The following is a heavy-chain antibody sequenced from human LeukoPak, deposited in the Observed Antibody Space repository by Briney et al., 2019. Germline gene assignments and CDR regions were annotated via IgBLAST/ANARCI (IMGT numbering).Heavy chain of an antibody. D-gene: IGHD2-15*01. V-gene: IGHV3-74*01. CDR3: VRGGPSTWS. Sequence: PGGSLRPSCAASGFTVSSNYMSWVRQAPGKGPVWVSRINDDGSDTTYADSVKGRFTISRDDAKNMLFLQMNSLRAEDTAVYYCVRGGPSTWSWGQGTLVTVSS. J-gene: IGHJ5*02. CDR1: GFTVSSNY. CDR2: INDDGSDT.